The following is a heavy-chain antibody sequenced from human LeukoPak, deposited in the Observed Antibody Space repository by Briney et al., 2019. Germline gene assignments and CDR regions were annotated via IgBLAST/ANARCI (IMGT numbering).Heavy chain of an antibody. CDR2: ISGSGGAT. Sequence: PGGSPTLSCAASGFSFSTYAMNWVRQSPGKGLEWLSVISGSGGATYYADSVKGRFTISRDNSKNTLYLQMNSLTAEDTAIYYCAKDSCASTSCYWDYWGQGTLVTVSS. CDR1: GFSFSTYA. CDR3: AKDSCASTSCYWDY. J-gene: IGHJ4*02. V-gene: IGHV3-23*01. D-gene: IGHD2-2*01.